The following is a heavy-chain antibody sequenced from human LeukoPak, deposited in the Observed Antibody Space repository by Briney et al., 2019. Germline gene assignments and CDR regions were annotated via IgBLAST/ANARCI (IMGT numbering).Heavy chain of an antibody. Sequence: SETLSLTCAVSGGSISSSNWWSWVRQPPGKGLEWIGEIYHSGSTNYNPSLKSRVTISVDKSKNQFSLKLSSVTAADTAVYYCARFQSSSSWDYYYGLDVWGQGTTVTVSS. J-gene: IGHJ6*02. D-gene: IGHD6-13*01. V-gene: IGHV4-4*02. CDR3: ARFQSSSSWDYYYGLDV. CDR2: IYHSGST. CDR1: GGSISSSNW.